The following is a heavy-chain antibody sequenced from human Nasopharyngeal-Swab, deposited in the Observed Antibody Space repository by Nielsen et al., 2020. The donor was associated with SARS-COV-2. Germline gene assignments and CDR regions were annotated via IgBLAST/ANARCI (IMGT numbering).Heavy chain of an antibody. CDR3: VRGCRSWTFPNTYYYYYMDV. J-gene: IGHJ6*03. Sequence: LRLSCAVYGGSFSENYWNWVRQPPGKGLEWIGEISHPGVTSYNPSLKSRVSLLVEPSKSQFSLRLRSVTAADTAVYYCVRGCRSWTFPNTYYYYYMDVWSEGTTATVSS. D-gene: IGHD2-2*01. CDR2: ISHPGVT. V-gene: IGHV4-34*01. CDR1: GGSFSENY.